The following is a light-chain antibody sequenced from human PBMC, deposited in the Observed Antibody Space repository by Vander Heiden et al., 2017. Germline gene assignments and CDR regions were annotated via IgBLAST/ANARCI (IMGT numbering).Light chain of an antibody. CDR3: QQYSIDSPT. CDR2: DAS. J-gene: IGKJ1*01. Sequence: DSQWTQSPSTLSASVGDRVTITCRASQSITTWLAWYQQKPGKAPKLLIYDASNLQSGVPSRFSGSGSGTDFSLTISSLQPDDFATYYCQQYSIDSPTFGQGTKVEI. V-gene: IGKV1-5*01. CDR1: QSITTW.